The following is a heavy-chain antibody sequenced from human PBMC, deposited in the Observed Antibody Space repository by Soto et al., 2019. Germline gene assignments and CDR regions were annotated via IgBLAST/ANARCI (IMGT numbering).Heavy chain of an antibody. Sequence: QITLKESGPTLVKPTQTLTMTCTFSGFSLSTSGVGVGWIRQSPGKALRWLALIYWNGDKRYNPSLKTRLTITKDTTKNQLVLTLTNMDPVDTATYYCAHRPSGWFLFDYWGQGTLVTVSS. V-gene: IGHV2-5*01. D-gene: IGHD6-19*01. CDR3: AHRPSGWFLFDY. CDR1: GFSLSTSGVG. J-gene: IGHJ4*02. CDR2: IYWNGDK.